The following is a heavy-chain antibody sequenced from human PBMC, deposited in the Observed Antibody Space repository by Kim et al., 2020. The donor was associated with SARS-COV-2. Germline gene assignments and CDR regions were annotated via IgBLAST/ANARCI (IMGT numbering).Heavy chain of an antibody. CDR3: TTDATVGLLWFGELAFDY. CDR2: IKSKTDGGTT. J-gene: IGHJ4*02. D-gene: IGHD3-10*01. V-gene: IGHV3-15*01. Sequence: GGSLRLSCAASGFTFSNAWMSWVRQAPGKGLEWVGRIKSKTDGGTTDYAAPVKGRFTISRDDSKNTLYLQMNSLKTEDTAVYYCTTDATVGLLWFGELAFDYWGQGTLVTVSS. CDR1: GFTFSNAW.